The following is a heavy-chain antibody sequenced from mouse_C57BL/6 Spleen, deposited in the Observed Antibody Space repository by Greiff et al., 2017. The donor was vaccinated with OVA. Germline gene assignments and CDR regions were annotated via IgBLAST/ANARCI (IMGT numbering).Heavy chain of an antibody. D-gene: IGHD1-1*01. V-gene: IGHV5-17*01. CDR1: GFTFSDYG. Sequence: EVKVVESGGGLVKPGGSLKLSCAASGFTFSDYGMHWVRQAPEKGLEWVAYISSGSSTIYYADTVKGRFTISRDNAKNTLFLQMTSLRSEDTAMYYCARGDYGSSWGQGTSVTVSS. J-gene: IGHJ4*01. CDR2: ISSGSSTI. CDR3: ARGDYGSS.